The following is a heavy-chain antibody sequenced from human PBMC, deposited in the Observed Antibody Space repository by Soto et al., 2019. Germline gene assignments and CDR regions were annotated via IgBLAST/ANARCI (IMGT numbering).Heavy chain of an antibody. Sequence: SETLSLTCTVSGGSISSYYWSWIRQPPGKGLEWIGYIYYSGSTNYNPSLKSRVTISVDTSKNQFSLKLSSVTAADMAVYYCARDPRHYDFWSGYYRSELNYYYGMDVWGQGTTVTVSS. CDR3: ARDPRHYDFWSGYYRSELNYYYGMDV. V-gene: IGHV4-59*01. D-gene: IGHD3-3*01. CDR2: IYYSGST. CDR1: GGSISSYY. J-gene: IGHJ6*02.